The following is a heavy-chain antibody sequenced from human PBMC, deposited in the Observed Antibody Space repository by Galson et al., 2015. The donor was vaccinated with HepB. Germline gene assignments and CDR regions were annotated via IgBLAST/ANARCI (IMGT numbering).Heavy chain of an antibody. CDR2: IKSKTDGGTT. Sequence: SLRLSCAASGFTFSNAWMNWVRQAPGKGLEWVGRIKSKTDGGTTDYAAPVKGRFTISRDDSKNTLYLQMNSLKTEDTAVYYCTTEILAGQLEWRYWGQGTLVTVSS. CDR1: GFTFSNAW. J-gene: IGHJ4*02. CDR3: TTEILAGQLEWRY. V-gene: IGHV3-15*07. D-gene: IGHD3-3*01.